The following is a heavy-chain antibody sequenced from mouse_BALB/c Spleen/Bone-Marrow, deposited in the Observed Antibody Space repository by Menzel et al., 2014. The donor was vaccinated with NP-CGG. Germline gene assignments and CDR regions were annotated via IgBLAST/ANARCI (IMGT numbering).Heavy chain of an antibody. CDR1: GFDFSRYW. CDR2: INPDSSPV. Sequence: DVQLVESGGGLVQPGGSLKLSCAASGFDFSRYWMSWVRQAPGKGLEWIGEINPDSSPVNYTPSLKGKFIISRDNAKNTLYLQMSKVRSEDTALYYCARQAYYGRSDYWGQGTTLTASS. J-gene: IGHJ2*01. V-gene: IGHV4-1*02. CDR3: ARQAYYGRSDY. D-gene: IGHD1-1*01.